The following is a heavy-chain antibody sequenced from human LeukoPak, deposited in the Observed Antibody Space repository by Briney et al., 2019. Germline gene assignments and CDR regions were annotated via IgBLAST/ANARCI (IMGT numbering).Heavy chain of an antibody. CDR2: ITGNGGYT. Sequence: GGSLRLSCAASGFXFSNYAINWVRQAPGKGLEWLSGITGNGGYTYYADSVKGRFTISRDNSRSTLYLQINSPRAEDTAIYYCAKGTLQQFDYWGQGTLVTVSS. CDR1: GFXFSNYA. D-gene: IGHD1-1*01. CDR3: AKGTLQQFDY. J-gene: IGHJ4*02. V-gene: IGHV3-23*01.